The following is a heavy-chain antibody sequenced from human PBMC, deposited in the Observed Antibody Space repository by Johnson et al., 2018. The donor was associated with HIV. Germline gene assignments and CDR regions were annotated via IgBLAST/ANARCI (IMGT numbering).Heavy chain of an antibody. CDR2: ISGSGGDT. V-gene: IGHV3-23*04. CDR1: GFTFRSYG. CDR3: AKDRLTLDAFDI. Sequence: VQLVESGGGLVQPGGSLRLSCAASGFTFRSYGMSWVRQAPGKGLEWVSGISGSGGDTYYADSVKGRFTISRDNSKNTLYLQMNSLRAEDTAVYYCAKDRLTLDAFDILGQGTMVTVAS. D-gene: IGHD1-14*01. J-gene: IGHJ3*02.